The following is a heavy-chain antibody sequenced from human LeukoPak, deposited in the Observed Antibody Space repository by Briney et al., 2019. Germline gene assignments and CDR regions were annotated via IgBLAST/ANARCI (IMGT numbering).Heavy chain of an antibody. J-gene: IGHJ4*02. CDR3: AKKYSYGVTDCVDY. D-gene: IGHD5-18*01. CDR1: GITFSHYA. CDR2: ISGSGGST. Sequence: PGGSLRLSCAASGITFSHYAMSWVRQAPGKGLEWVSAISGSGGSTYYADSVKGRFTISRDNSKNTLYLQMNSLRAEDTAVYYCAKKYSYGVTDCVDYWGQGTLVTVSS. V-gene: IGHV3-23*01.